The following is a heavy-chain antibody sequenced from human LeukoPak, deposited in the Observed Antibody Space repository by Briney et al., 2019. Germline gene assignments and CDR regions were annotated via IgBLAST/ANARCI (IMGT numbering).Heavy chain of an antibody. D-gene: IGHD6-19*01. V-gene: IGHV3-30-3*01. J-gene: IGHJ4*02. CDR3: ARTSSVWHPKFDY. CDR1: GFTFSSYA. CDR2: ISYDGSNK. Sequence: GGSLRLSCAASGFTFSSYAMHWVRQAPGKGLEWVAVISYDGSNKYYADSVKGRFTLSRDKSKNTLYLQMNSLRAEDTAMYYFARTSSVWHPKFDYWGQGSLVTVSS.